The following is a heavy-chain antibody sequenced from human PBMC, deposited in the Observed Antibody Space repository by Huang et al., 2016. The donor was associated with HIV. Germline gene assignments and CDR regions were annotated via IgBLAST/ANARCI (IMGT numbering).Heavy chain of an antibody. CDR3: ARDLWLRDLYYYYYMDV. CDR2: ISYDGSNK. V-gene: IGHV3-30-3*01. J-gene: IGHJ6*03. Sequence: QVQLVESGGGVVQPGRSLRLSCAASRFTFSNYAMHWVRQAPGKGLEGVAFISYDGSNKYYAESVKGRFTISRDNSKNTLYLQMNSLRAEDTAVYYCARDLWLRDLYYYYYMDVWGKGTTVTVSS. D-gene: IGHD5-12*01. CDR1: RFTFSNYA.